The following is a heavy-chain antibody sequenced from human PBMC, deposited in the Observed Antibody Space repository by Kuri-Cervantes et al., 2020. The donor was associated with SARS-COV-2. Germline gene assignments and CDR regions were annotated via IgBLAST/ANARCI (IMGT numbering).Heavy chain of an antibody. J-gene: IGHJ6*02. D-gene: IGHD6-13*01. CDR1: GGSISSSSYY. V-gene: IGHV4-39*07. Sequence: GSLRLSCTVSGGSISSSSYYWGWIRQLPGKGLEWIGSFYYSGGTYYNPSLKSRVTISVDTSKNQFSLKLSSVTAADTAVYYCARGRIPWQQLAHYYYYGMDVWGQGTTVTVSS. CDR3: ARGRIPWQQLAHYYYYGMDV. CDR2: FYYSGGT.